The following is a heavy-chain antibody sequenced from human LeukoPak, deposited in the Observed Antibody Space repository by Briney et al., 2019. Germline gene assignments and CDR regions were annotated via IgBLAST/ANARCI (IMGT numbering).Heavy chain of an antibody. CDR3: AREEAARPYYYDSSGYSSAFDI. Sequence: TLSLTCTVSGGSISSGGYYWSWIRQPPGKDLEWIGYIYHSGSTYYNPSLKSRVTISVDRSKNQFSLKLSSVTAADTAVYYCAREEAARPYYYDSSGYSSAFDIWGQGTMVTVSS. CDR1: GGSISSGGYY. V-gene: IGHV4-30-2*01. J-gene: IGHJ3*02. D-gene: IGHD3-22*01. CDR2: IYHSGST.